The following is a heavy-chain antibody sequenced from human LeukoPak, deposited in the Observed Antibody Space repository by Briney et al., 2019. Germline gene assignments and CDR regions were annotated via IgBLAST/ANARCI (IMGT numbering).Heavy chain of an antibody. CDR2: IHPEGNEK. Sequence: PGGSLRLSCAMSGFSFSNFWMSWVRQAPGRGLEWVANIHPEGNEKYRVESVKCRFTISRDNTKNLLFLQMNGLRVEDTAVYYGARGDDSSGDHWGQGTLVTVSS. D-gene: IGHD1-1*01. J-gene: IGHJ4*02. CDR3: ARGDDSSGDH. V-gene: IGHV3-7*04. CDR1: GFSFSNFW.